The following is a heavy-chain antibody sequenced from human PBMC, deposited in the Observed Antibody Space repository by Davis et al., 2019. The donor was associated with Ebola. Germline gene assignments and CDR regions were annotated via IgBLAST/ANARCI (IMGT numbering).Heavy chain of an antibody. CDR3: ARAGYFDWLLWDLDY. Sequence: PGGSLRLSCAASGFTFSSYAMSWVRQAPGKGLEWVSAISGSGGSTYYADSVKGRFTISRDNSKNTLYLQMNSLRAEDTAVYYCARAGYFDWLLWDLDYWGQGTLVTVSS. J-gene: IGHJ4*02. CDR2: ISGSGGST. D-gene: IGHD3-9*01. CDR1: GFTFSSYA. V-gene: IGHV3-23*01.